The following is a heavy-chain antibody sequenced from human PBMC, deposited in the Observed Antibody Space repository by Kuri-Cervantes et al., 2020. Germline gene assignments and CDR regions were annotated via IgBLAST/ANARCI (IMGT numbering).Heavy chain of an antibody. CDR2: IKQDGSEK. CDR1: GFTFSSYW. Sequence: GESLKISCAASGFTFSSYWMSWVRQAPGKGLEWVANIKQDGSEKYYVDSVKGRFTISRDNSKNTLYLQMNSLRAEDTAVYYCAKDFGATVTTTWYFDLWGRGTLVTVSS. J-gene: IGHJ2*01. CDR3: AKDFGATVTTTWYFDL. V-gene: IGHV3-7*01. D-gene: IGHD4-17*01.